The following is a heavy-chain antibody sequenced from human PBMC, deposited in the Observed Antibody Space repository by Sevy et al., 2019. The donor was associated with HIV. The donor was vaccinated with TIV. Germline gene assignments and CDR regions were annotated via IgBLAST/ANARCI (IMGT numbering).Heavy chain of an antibody. CDR1: GFTFSSYW. Sequence: GRSLRLSCAASGFTFSSYWMSWVRQAPGKGLEWVANIKQDGSEKYYVDSVKGRFTISRDNAKNSLYLQMNSLRAEDTAVYYCAREIPAALFDYWGQGTLVTVSS. V-gene: IGHV3-7*03. CDR2: IKQDGSEK. D-gene: IGHD2-2*01. J-gene: IGHJ4*02. CDR3: AREIPAALFDY.